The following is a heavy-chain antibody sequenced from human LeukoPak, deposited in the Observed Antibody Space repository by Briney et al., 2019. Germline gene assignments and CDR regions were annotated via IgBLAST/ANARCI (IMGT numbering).Heavy chain of an antibody. V-gene: IGHV3-33*01. CDR1: GFTFSSYG. J-gene: IGHJ5*02. CDR2: IWYDGSNK. Sequence: GGSLRLSCAASGFTFSSYGMHWVRQAPGKGLEWVAVIWYDGSNKYYADSVTGRFTITKDNSKNTLYLQMNSLRAEDTAVYLCVRQISLNSWGQGALVIVSS. CDR3: VRQISLNS. D-gene: IGHD3-3*01.